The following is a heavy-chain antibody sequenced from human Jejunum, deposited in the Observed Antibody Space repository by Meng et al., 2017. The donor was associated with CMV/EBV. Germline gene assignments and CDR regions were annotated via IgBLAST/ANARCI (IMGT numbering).Heavy chain of an antibody. CDR2: IYYSGST. CDR1: CGSVSSVGYY. D-gene: IGHD6-19*01. J-gene: IGHJ4*02. Sequence: QGRLLQSGPVLVKPSQTLSLTCTVSCGSVSSVGYYWTWIRQHPGKGLEWFGHIYYSGSTFYNPSLKRRVIISIGTSKNQFSLNLRSVTAADTAVYYCARVSSGWDYFDYWGQGTLVTVSS. CDR3: ARVSSGWDYFDY. V-gene: IGHV4-31*03.